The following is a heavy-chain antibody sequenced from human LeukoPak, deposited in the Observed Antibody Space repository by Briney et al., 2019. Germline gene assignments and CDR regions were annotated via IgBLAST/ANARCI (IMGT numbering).Heavy chain of an antibody. CDR3: ARVTTGTTFYYYYYMDV. CDR1: GFTFGDYA. J-gene: IGHJ6*03. CDR2: IKQDGSEK. Sequence: GGSLRLSCTASGFTFGDYAMTWVRQAPGKGLEWVANIKQDGSEKYYVDSVKGRFTISRDNAKNSLYLQMNSLRAEDTAVYYCARVTTGTTFYYYYYMDVWGKGTTATISS. D-gene: IGHD1-1*01. V-gene: IGHV3-7*04.